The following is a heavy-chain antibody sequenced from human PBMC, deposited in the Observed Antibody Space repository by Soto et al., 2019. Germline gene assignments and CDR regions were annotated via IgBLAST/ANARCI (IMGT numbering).Heavy chain of an antibody. CDR2: VIQSGSAT. Sequence: GGSLRLSCAASGFTFNNYAMTWVRQAPGKGLEWVSTVIQSGSATSYADSVRGRFTIPRDNSKNTLYLQLNSLRAEDTAVYHCVRDYYHVSGSSFDIPLDYWGQGTLVTVSS. V-gene: IGHV3-23*01. J-gene: IGHJ4*02. D-gene: IGHD3-10*01. CDR1: GFTFNNYA. CDR3: VRDYYHVSGSSFDIPLDY.